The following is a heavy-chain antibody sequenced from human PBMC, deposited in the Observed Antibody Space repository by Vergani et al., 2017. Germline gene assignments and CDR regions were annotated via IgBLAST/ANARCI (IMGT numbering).Heavy chain of an antibody. D-gene: IGHD3-3*01. CDR3: ARGGGEYYDFWSGYYMLDY. J-gene: IGHJ4*02. CDR1: GFTFSSYE. CDR2: ISSSGSTI. V-gene: IGHV3-48*03. Sequence: EVQLVESGGGLVQPGGSLRLSCAASGFTFSSYEMNWVRQAPGKGLEWVSYISSSGSTIYYADSVKGRFTISRDNAKNSLYLQMNSLRAEDTAVYYCARGGGEYYDFWSGYYMLDYWGQGTLVTVSS.